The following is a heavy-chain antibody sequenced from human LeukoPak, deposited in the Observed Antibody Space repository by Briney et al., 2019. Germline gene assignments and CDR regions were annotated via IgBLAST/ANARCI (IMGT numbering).Heavy chain of an antibody. CDR1: GGSFSGYY. CDR2: INHSGST. J-gene: IGHJ1*01. V-gene: IGHV4-34*01. CDR3: ARGRLGYSSGWYRYAEYFQH. Sequence: SETLSLTCAVYGGSFSGYYWSWIRQPPGKGLEWIGEINHSGSTNYNPSLKSRVTISVDTSKDQFSLKLSSVTAADTAVYYCARGRLGYSSGWYRYAEYFQHWGQGTLVTVSS. D-gene: IGHD6-19*01.